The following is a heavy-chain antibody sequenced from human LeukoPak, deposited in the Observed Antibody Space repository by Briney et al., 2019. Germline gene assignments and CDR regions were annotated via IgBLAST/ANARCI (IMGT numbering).Heavy chain of an antibody. CDR1: GGSISSYY. D-gene: IGHD6-19*01. CDR3: ARHHSSGWYES. J-gene: IGHJ4*02. Sequence: PSEPLSLTCTVSGGSISSYYWSWIRQPPGKGLEWIGYIYYSGSTNYNPSLKSRVTISVDTSKNQSSLKLSSVTAADTAVYYCARHHSSGWYESWGQGTLVTVSS. CDR2: IYYSGST. V-gene: IGHV4-59*08.